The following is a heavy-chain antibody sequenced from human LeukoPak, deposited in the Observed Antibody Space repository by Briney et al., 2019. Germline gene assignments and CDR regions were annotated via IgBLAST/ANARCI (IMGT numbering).Heavy chain of an antibody. J-gene: IGHJ3*02. CDR1: GGSFSGYY. Sequence: SETLSLTCAVYGGSFSGYYWSWIRQPPGKGLEWIGEINHSGSTNYNPSLKSRVTISVDTSKNQFSLKLSSVTAADTAVYYCARGVYYDVAFDIWGQGTMVTVSS. CDR3: ARGVYYDVAFDI. V-gene: IGHV4-34*01. CDR2: INHSGST. D-gene: IGHD3-22*01.